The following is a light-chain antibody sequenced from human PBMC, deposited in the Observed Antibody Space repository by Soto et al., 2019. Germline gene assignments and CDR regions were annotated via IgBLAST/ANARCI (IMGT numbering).Light chain of an antibody. CDR3: LQVRSYPWT. Sequence: IQMTQSPSTLSASVGDRVNITCRASQSIGSWLAWYQQKPGKAPKLLIYEASSLQSGVPSRFSGSGSGTEFTLTISSLQPEDFATYYCLQVRSYPWTFGQGTKVDIK. V-gene: IGKV1-5*03. J-gene: IGKJ1*01. CDR2: EAS. CDR1: QSIGSW.